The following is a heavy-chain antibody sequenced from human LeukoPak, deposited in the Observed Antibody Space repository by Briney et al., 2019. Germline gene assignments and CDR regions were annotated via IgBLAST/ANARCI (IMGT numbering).Heavy chain of an antibody. CDR2: IYFRSKWFD. CDR3: AREGPGFDY. CDR1: GDSVSNNSGA. J-gene: IGHJ4*02. Sequence: SQTLSLTCAISGDSVSNNSGAWNWIRQSPSKGLEWLGRIYFRSKWFDDYAVSVKSRITINPDTFKNQFSLQLSSVTFEDTAIYYCAREGPGFDYWGQGTLVTVSS. V-gene: IGHV6-1*01.